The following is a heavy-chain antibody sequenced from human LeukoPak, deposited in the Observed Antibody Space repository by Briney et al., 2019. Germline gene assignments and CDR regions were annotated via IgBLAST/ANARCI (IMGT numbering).Heavy chain of an antibody. CDR1: GFTFGDYA. CDR2: IRSKAYDGTT. V-gene: IGHV3-49*04. J-gene: IGHJ6*04. CDR3: TRDMRVWVQWLVLGYYYYYGMDV. D-gene: IGHD6-19*01. Sequence: GGSLRLSCTASGFTFGDYAMSWVRQAPGKGLEWVGFIRSKAYDGTTEYAASVKGRFTISRDDSKSIAYLQMNSLKTEDTAVYYCTRDMRVWVQWLVLGYYYYYGMDVWGKGTTVTVSS.